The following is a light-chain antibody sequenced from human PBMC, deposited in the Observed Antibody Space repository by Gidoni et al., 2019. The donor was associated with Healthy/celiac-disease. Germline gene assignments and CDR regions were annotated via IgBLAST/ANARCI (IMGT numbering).Light chain of an antibody. CDR1: QSVSSY. V-gene: IGKV3-11*01. Sequence: EIVFTQSPATLSLSPGERAILSCRASQSVSSYLAWYQQKPGQAPRLLIYDASNRATGIPARFSGSGSGTDFTLTISSLEPEEFAVYYCQQRGNWPPVFGGGTKVEIK. CDR2: DAS. J-gene: IGKJ4*01. CDR3: QQRGNWPPV.